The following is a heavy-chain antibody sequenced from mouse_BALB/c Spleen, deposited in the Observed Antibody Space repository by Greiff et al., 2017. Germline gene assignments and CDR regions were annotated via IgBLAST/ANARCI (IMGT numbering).Heavy chain of an antibody. D-gene: IGHD1-1*01. J-gene: IGHJ2*01. CDR1: GFTFSSFG. CDR3: ARYGDYYGSSLDY. CDR2: ISSGSSTI. V-gene: IGHV5-17*02. Sequence: EVQGVESGGGLVQPGGSRKLSCAASGFTFSSFGMHWVRQAPEKGLEWVAYISSGSSTIYYADTVKGRFTISRDNPKNTLFLQMISLRSEDTAVYDCARYGDYYGSSLDYWGQGTTLTVSS.